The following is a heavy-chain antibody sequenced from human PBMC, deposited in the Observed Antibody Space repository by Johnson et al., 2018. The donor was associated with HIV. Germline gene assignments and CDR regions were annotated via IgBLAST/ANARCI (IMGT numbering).Heavy chain of an antibody. V-gene: IGHV3-20*04. J-gene: IGHJ3*02. D-gene: IGHD1-26*01. CDR2: INWNGEST. Sequence: VQLVESGGGVVRPGGSLTLSCEASAFTFDDYGMSWVRQGPGKGPEWVSGINWNGESTGYAESVKGRFTIFRDNAKNSLYLQMNSLRAEDTAFYYCARGEWELNAGHGFDIWGQGTMVTVSS. CDR3: ARGEWELNAGHGFDI. CDR1: AFTFDDYG.